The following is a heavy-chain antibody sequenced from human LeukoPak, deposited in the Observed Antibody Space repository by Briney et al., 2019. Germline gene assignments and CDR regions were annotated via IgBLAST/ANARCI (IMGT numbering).Heavy chain of an antibody. D-gene: IGHD2-2*02. CDR2: ISGSGGST. V-gene: IGHV3-23*01. J-gene: IGHJ5*02. Sequence: GGSLRLSCAASGFTFSSYAMNWVRQAPGKGLEWVSAISGSGGSTYYADSVKGRFTISRDNSKNTLYLQMNSLRAEDTAVYYCAKDRTYCSSTSCYTNWFDPWGQGTLVTVSS. CDR1: GFTFSSYA. CDR3: AKDRTYCSSTSCYTNWFDP.